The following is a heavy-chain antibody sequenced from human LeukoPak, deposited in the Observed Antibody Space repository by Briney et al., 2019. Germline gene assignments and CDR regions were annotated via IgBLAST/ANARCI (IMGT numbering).Heavy chain of an antibody. CDR1: GGSISSYY. Sequence: SETLSLTCTASGGSISSYYWSWIRQPPGKGLEWIWYIYYSGSTNYNPSLKGRVTISVVTSKNQCSLKLSSVTAADTAVYYCARGAANPLNYYYYMDVWGKGTTVTVSS. D-gene: IGHD4/OR15-4a*01. CDR2: IYYSGST. CDR3: ARGAANPLNYYYYMDV. V-gene: IGHV4-59*01. J-gene: IGHJ6*03.